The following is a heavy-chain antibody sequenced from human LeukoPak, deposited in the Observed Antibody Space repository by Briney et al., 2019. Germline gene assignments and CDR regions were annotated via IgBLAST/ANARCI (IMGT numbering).Heavy chain of an antibody. D-gene: IGHD3-22*01. CDR2: ISSSGST. V-gene: IGHV4-61*02. J-gene: IGHJ6*03. CDR1: GDSISSGDYY. Sequence: PSQTLSLTCTVSGDSISSGDYYWSWIRQPAGKGLEWIGRISSSGSTNYNPSLKSRVTMSVDTFKNQFSLKLSSVTAADTAVYYCARDSDNYYYMDVWGKGTTVTISS. CDR3: ARDSDNYYYMDV.